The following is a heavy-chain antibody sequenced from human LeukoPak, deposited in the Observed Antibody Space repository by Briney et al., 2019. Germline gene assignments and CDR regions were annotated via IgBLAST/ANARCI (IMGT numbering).Heavy chain of an antibody. CDR2: IYYSGST. J-gene: IGHJ3*02. CDR3: ASPELGGVDAFDI. V-gene: IGHV4-39*01. CDR1: GGSISSSSYY. Sequence: SETLSLTCTVSGGSISSSSYYWGWIRQPPGKGLEWIGSIYYSGSTYYNPSLKSRVTISVDTSKNQFSLKLSSVTAADTAVYYCASPELGGVDAFDIWGQGTMVTVSS. D-gene: IGHD3-16*01.